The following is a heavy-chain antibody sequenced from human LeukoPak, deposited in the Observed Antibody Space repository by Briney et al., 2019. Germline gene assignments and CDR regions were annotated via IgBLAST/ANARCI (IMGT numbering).Heavy chain of an antibody. Sequence: GGSLRLSCAASGFAFRTYAMSWVRQAPGKGLEGVSAIGGSGDKTFYAESVRGRFTISRDNSRNTLYLQMNSLRAEDTAVYYCAKDLNYGFDSWGQGTLVTV. V-gene: IGHV3-23*01. CDR3: AKDLNYGFDS. D-gene: IGHD3-10*01. CDR1: GFAFRTYA. J-gene: IGHJ4*02. CDR2: IGGSGDKT.